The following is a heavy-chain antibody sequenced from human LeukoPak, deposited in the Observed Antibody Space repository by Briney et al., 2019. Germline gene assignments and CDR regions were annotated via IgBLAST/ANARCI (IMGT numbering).Heavy chain of an antibody. CDR3: ARVSGSYYYGSGSYYKFDY. J-gene: IGHJ4*02. Sequence: GASVKVSCKASGYTFTGYYMHWLRQAPGQGLEWMGRINPNSGGTNYAQKFQGRVTMTRDTSISTAYMELSRLRSDDTAVYYCARVSGSYYYGSGSYYKFDYWGQGTLVTVSS. CDR1: GYTFTGYY. V-gene: IGHV1-2*06. CDR2: INPNSGGT. D-gene: IGHD3-10*01.